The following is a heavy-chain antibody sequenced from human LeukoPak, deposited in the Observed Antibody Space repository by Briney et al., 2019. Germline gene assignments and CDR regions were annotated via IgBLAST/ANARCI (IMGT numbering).Heavy chain of an antibody. CDR2: INHDGTT. V-gene: IGHV4-34*01. D-gene: IGHD2-2*02. CDR1: GGSFRDYY. CDR3: AREGAYTNFVNRFDA. Sequence: SKTLSLTCAVYGGSFRDYYRSWIRQPPGKGLEWIGEINHDGTTNYNPSLKSRVIMSVDASKSQFFLTLTPVTAADTAVYYCAREGAYTNFVNRFDAWGQGTLVTVSS. J-gene: IGHJ5*02.